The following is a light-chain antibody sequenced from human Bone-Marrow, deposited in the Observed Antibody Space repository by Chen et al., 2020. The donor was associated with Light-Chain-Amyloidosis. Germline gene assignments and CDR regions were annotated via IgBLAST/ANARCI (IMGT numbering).Light chain of an antibody. CDR2: VAS. CDR3: QQVNSYPYT. J-gene: IGKJ2*01. CDR1: QDISSS. V-gene: IGKV1-9*01. Sequence: DIQLTQSPSFLSASVGDRVTITCRASQDISSSLAWYQQKPGKAPKLLISVASTLQSGVPSKFSGSGSGTEFTLTISSLQPEEFATYYCQQVNSYPYTFGQGTKLEIK.